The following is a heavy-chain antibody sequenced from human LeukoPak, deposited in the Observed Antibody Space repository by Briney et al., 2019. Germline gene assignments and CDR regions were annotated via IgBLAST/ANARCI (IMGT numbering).Heavy chain of an antibody. J-gene: IGHJ4*02. D-gene: IGHD3-16*01. CDR3: ARVPSVIDAFDI. V-gene: IGHV4-31*03. Sequence: SETLSLTCTVSGGSISSGGYYWSWIRQHPGKGLEWIAYIYYTGSTYYNPSLKSRLTISVDTSKNHFSLRLSSMTAADTAVFYCARVPSVIDAFDIWGQGTPVTVSS. CDR1: GGSISSGGYY. CDR2: IYYTGST.